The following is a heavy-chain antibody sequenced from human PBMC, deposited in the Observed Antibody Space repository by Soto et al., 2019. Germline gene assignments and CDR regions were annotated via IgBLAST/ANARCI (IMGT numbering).Heavy chain of an antibody. J-gene: IGHJ4*02. Sequence: PGGSLRLSCAASGFTFSSYSMNWVRQAPGKGLEWVSYISSSSSTIYYADSVKGRFTISRDNAKNSLYLQMNSLRAEDTAVYYCARDFRYYDILTGYSELDYWGQGTLVTVSS. V-gene: IGHV3-48*01. CDR1: GFTFSSYS. CDR3: ARDFRYYDILTGYSELDY. CDR2: ISSSSSTI. D-gene: IGHD3-9*01.